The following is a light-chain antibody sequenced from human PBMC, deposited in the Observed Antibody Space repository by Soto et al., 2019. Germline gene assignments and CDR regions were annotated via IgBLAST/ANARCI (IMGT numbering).Light chain of an antibody. CDR3: QQCNDWPHT. J-gene: IGKJ2*01. Sequence: EIVMTQSPATLSVSPGERATLSCRASQSVSSNLAWYHQKPGQAPRLLIYGAFTRATGIPARFSGRGSGTEFTLTISSLQSEDCAVYYCQQCNDWPHTFGQGTKLEIK. CDR1: QSVSSN. CDR2: GAF. V-gene: IGKV3-15*01.